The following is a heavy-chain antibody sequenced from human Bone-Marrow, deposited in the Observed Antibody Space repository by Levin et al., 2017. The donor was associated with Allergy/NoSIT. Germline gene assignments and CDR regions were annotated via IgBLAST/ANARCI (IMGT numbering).Heavy chain of an antibody. Sequence: GESLKISCAASGFTLSTYSMNWVRQAPGKGLEWLSYINHDSRTMHYTDSVKGRFTISRDNAKNSLYLQMNSLRAEDTAVYYCARTDGFDIWGQGTMVTVSS. CDR3: ARTDGFDI. V-gene: IGHV3-48*01. CDR1: GFTLSTYS. J-gene: IGHJ3*02. CDR2: INHDSRTM.